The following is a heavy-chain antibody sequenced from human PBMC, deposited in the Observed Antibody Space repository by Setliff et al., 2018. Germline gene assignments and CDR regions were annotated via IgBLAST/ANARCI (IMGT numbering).Heavy chain of an antibody. Sequence: SETLSLTCTVSGGSISSGVYYWAWIRQPPGKGLEWIGRIYYRGDTYYNASLKSRLTLSVDTSKNQVSLNLRSVTAADTAVYYCARTGTYRYFDYWGQGTQVTAPQ. CDR3: ARTGTYRYFDY. D-gene: IGHD1-1*01. J-gene: IGHJ4*02. CDR1: GGSISSGVYY. CDR2: IYYRGDT. V-gene: IGHV4-39*01.